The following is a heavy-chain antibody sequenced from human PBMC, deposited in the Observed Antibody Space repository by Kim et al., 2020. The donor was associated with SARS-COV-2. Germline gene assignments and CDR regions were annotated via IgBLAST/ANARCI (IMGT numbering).Heavy chain of an antibody. Sequence: GESLKISCKGSGYSFTSYWISWVRQMPGKGLEWMGRIDPSDSYTNYSPSFQGHVTISADKSISTAYLQWSSLKASDTAMYYCARLPVTAYYYYGMDVWGQGTTVTVSS. J-gene: IGHJ6*02. D-gene: IGHD4-17*01. V-gene: IGHV5-10-1*01. CDR2: IDPSDSYT. CDR1: GYSFTSYW. CDR3: ARLPVTAYYYYGMDV.